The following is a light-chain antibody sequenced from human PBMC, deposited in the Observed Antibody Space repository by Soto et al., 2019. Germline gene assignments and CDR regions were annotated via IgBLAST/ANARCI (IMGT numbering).Light chain of an antibody. CDR2: GNS. CDR3: QSYDSSLSVV. J-gene: IGLJ2*01. Sequence: QPVLTQPPSVSGAPGQRVTISCTGSSSNIGAGYDVHWYQQLLGTAPKLLIYGNSNRPSGVPDRFSGSKSGTSASLAITGLQAEDEADYYCQSYDSSLSVVFGGGTKLTVL. CDR1: SSNIGAGYD. V-gene: IGLV1-40*01.